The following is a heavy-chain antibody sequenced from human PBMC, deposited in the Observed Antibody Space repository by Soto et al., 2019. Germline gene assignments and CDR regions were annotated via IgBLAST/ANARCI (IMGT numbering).Heavy chain of an antibody. J-gene: IGHJ6*01. CDR1: GGPIGGLV. V-gene: IGHV4-59*11. D-gene: IGHD6-25*01. CDR3: ARYGGSSGYRTRAEVSDV. Sequence: VAGGPIGGLVCLRLLPPPGKGLAWLGYIYYSGSTNYNPSLKSRVTISVDTSKGQFSLKLSSVTAADTAVYYCARYGGSSGYRTRAEVSDVWGQGSTVSV. CDR2: IYYSGST.